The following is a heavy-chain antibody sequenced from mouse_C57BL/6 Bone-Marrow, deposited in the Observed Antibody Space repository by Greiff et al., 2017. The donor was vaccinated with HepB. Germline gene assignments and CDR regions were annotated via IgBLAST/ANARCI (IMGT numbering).Heavy chain of an antibody. J-gene: IGHJ4*01. V-gene: IGHV1-69*01. Sequence: QVQLKQPGAELVMPGASVKLSCKASGYTFTSYWMHWVKQRPGQGLEWIGEIDPSDSYTNYNQKFKGKSTWTVDKSSSTAYMQLSSLTSEDSAVYYGARGGYDAIDYWGQGTSVTVAS. CDR2: IDPSDSYT. CDR1: GYTFTSYW. CDR3: ARGGYDAIDY.